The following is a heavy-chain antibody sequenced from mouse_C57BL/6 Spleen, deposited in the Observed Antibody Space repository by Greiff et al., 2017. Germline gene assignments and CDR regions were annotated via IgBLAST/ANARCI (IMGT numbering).Heavy chain of an antibody. D-gene: IGHD1-1*02. Sequence: QVQLQQSGPELVKPGASVQISCKASGYAFSSSWMNWVKQRPGQGLEWIGRIYPGDGDTNYNGKFTGKATLTADKSSRTAYMQLNSRTSEDSAVDFWARGTGTWYFDGWGTGTTVTVSS. CDR1: GYAFSSSW. CDR3: ARGTGTWYFDG. J-gene: IGHJ1*03. CDR2: IYPGDGDT. V-gene: IGHV1-82*01.